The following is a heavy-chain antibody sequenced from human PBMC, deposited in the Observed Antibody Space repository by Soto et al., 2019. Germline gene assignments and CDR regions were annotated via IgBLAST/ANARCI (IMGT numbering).Heavy chain of an antibody. Sequence: ASVKVSCKASGYTFTSYAMHWVRQAPGQRLEWMGWINAGNGNTKYSQKFQGRVTITRDTSASTAYMELSSLRSEDTAVYYCARDHYYDSSGYYRVYNWFDPWGQGTLVTVSS. D-gene: IGHD3-22*01. V-gene: IGHV1-3*01. J-gene: IGHJ5*02. CDR3: ARDHYYDSSGYYRVYNWFDP. CDR2: INAGNGNT. CDR1: GYTFTSYA.